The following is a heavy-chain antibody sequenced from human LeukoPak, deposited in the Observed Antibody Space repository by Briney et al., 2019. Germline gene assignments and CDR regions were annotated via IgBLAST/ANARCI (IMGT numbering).Heavy chain of an antibody. CDR1: GYTFTGYY. D-gene: IGHD1-26*01. Sequence: ASVKVSCKASGYTFTGYYMHWVRQAPGQGLEWMGWINPNSGGTNYAQKFQVRGTMTRDTSISTAYMELSRLRSDDTAVYYCATGLGAGGYYYYMDVWGKGTTVTISS. J-gene: IGHJ6*03. V-gene: IGHV1-2*02. CDR2: INPNSGGT. CDR3: ATGLGAGGYYYYMDV.